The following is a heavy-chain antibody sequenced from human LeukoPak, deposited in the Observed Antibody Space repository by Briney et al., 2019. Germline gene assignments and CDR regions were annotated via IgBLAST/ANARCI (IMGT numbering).Heavy chain of an antibody. CDR3: VRGYSFGPYGMDV. CDR2: ISDSGGST. V-gene: IGHV3-64D*09. CDR1: GFPFSSYA. D-gene: IGHD2-15*01. J-gene: IGHJ6*02. Sequence: GGPLRLSCSASGFPFSSYAMHGVRQAPGKGLEYVSAISDSGGSTYYADSVKGRFTISRDNSKNTLYLQMSSLRAEDTAVYFCVRGYSFGPYGMDVWGQGTTVTVSS.